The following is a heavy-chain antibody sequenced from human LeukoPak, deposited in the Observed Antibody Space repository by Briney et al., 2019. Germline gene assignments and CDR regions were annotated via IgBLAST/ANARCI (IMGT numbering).Heavy chain of an antibody. Sequence: PSETLSLTCTVSGGSISSYYWSWIRQPPGKGLEWIGYIYYSGSTNYNPSLKSRVTISVDTSKNQFSLKLSSVTAADTAVYYCARGYGDFRVEGLYFHSWGQGTLVTVSS. D-gene: IGHD4-17*01. V-gene: IGHV4-59*01. CDR2: IYYSGST. CDR1: GGSISSYY. J-gene: IGHJ4*02. CDR3: ARGYGDFRVEGLYFHS.